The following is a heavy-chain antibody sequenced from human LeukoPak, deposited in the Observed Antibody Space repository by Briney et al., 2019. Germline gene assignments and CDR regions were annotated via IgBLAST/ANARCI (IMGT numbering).Heavy chain of an antibody. V-gene: IGHV3-21*05. CDR3: ARDSRGSRRWLQRAHFDY. CDR2: ISSSSSYI. Sequence: GGSLRLSCAASGFTFSSYSMNWVRQAPGKGLEWVSYISSSSSYIYYADSVKGRFTISRDNAKNSLYLQMNSLRAEDTAVYYCARDSRGSRRWLQRAHFDYWGQGTLVTVSS. CDR1: GFTFSSYS. J-gene: IGHJ4*02. D-gene: IGHD5-24*01.